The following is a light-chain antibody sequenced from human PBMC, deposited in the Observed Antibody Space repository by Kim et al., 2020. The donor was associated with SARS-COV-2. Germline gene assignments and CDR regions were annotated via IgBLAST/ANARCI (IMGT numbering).Light chain of an antibody. CDR3: QSADSTGTWV. J-gene: IGLJ3*02. CDR1: VLPKQY. CDR2: RET. V-gene: IGLV3-25*03. Sequence: SPGQQATIPCSGDVLPKQYAYWYQQKPGQAPVLVIYRETERPSGIPERFSGSKSGTIVTLTISGVQAEDEADYYCQSADSTGTWVFGAGTQLTV.